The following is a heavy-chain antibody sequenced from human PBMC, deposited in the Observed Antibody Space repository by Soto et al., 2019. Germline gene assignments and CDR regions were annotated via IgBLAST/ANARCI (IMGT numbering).Heavy chain of an antibody. V-gene: IGHV1-69*13. CDR1: GGTLSSYA. J-gene: IGHJ6*02. CDR2: IIPIFGTA. Sequence: SVKVSCKASGGTLSSYAISWVRQAPGQGLEWMGGIIPIFGTANYAQKFQGRVTITADESTSTAYMELSSLRSEDTAVYYCARSDLRSYYYYGMDVWGQGTTVTVSS. CDR3: ARSDLRSYYYYGMDV.